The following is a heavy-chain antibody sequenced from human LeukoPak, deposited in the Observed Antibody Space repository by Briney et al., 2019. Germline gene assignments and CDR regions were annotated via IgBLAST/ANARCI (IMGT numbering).Heavy chain of an antibody. D-gene: IGHD2-2*01. Sequence: ASVKVSCKASGYTFTSYYMHWVRQAPGQGLEWMGWINPSSGRTNYAQNLQDRVAMTRDTSISTAYMELSSLRSDDTAVYYCARGSSIHVLLYHYYYMDVWGKGTTVAVSS. CDR2: INPSSGRT. CDR3: ARGSSIHVLLYHYYYMDV. CDR1: GYTFTSYY. V-gene: IGHV1-2*02. J-gene: IGHJ6*03.